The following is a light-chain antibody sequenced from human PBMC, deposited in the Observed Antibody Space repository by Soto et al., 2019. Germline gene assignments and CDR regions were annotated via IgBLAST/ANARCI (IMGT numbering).Light chain of an antibody. CDR3: SSYTSSSNLLYV. J-gene: IGLJ1*01. CDR2: EVS. Sequence: QSALAQPASVSGSPGQSITISCTGTTSDIGSHTYVSWYQQYPGRAPKLMLYEVSYRPSGVASRFSGSKSGNTASLTISGLQAGDEADYYCSSYTSSSNLLYVFGTGTKVTVL. CDR1: TSDIGSHTY. V-gene: IGLV2-14*01.